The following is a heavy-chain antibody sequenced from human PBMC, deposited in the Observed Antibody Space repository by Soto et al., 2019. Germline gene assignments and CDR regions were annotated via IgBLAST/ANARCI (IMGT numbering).Heavy chain of an antibody. Sequence: SETLSLTCTVSGGSISSSSYYWGWIRQPPGKGLEWIGSIYYSGSTYYNPSLKSRVTISVDTSKNQFSLKLSSVTAADTAVYYCARRYHYYYGMDVWGQGTTVTVSS. V-gene: IGHV4-39*01. CDR2: IYYSGST. J-gene: IGHJ6*02. CDR1: GGSISSSSYY. CDR3: ARRYHYYYGMDV.